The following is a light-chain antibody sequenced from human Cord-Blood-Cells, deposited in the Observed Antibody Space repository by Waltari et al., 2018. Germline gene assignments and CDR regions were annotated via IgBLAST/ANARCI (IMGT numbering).Light chain of an antibody. CDR1: SSDVGGYNY. V-gene: IGLV2-8*01. Sequence: QSALTQPPSASGSPGPSVTISRTGTSSDVGGYNYVSWYQQHPGKAPKLMIYEVIKRPSGVPDRFSGSKSGNTASLTVSGLQAEDEADYYCSSYAGSNNFVVFGGGTKLTVL. CDR3: SSYAGSNNFVV. J-gene: IGLJ2*01. CDR2: EVI.